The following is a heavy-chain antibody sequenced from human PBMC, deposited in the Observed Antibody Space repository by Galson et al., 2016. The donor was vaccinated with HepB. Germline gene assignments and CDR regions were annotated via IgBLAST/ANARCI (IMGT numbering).Heavy chain of an antibody. CDR2: INPMSGTV. D-gene: IGHD1-26*01. Sequence: SVKVSCKASGGSFNTYVIGWVRQAPGQGLEWMGKINPMSGTVTYTQKFEGRVAITADESTSTVFMEMSRLRPDDTAVYFCARGSVPEWQHHPDYWGQGTLVTVSS. CDR3: ARGSVPEWQHHPDY. CDR1: GGSFNTYV. V-gene: IGHV1-69*13. J-gene: IGHJ4*02.